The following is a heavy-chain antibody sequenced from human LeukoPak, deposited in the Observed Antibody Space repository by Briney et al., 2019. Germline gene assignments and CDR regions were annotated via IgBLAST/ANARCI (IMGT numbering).Heavy chain of an antibody. J-gene: IGHJ6*04. CDR3: ARSPEVGYCSSTSCRRGYYYGMDV. CDR2: IWYDGSNK. Sequence: GGSLRLSCAASGFTFSSYGMHWVRQAPGKGLEWVAVIWYDGSNKYYADSVKGRFTISRDNSKNMLYLQMNSLRAEDTAVYYCARSPEVGYCSSTSCRRGYYYGMDVWGKGTTVTVSS. V-gene: IGHV3-33*01. D-gene: IGHD2-2*01. CDR1: GFTFSSYG.